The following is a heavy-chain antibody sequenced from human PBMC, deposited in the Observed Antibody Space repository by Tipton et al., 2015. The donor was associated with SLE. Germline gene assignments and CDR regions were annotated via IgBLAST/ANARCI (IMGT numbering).Heavy chain of an antibody. CDR3: AREVLNPVTTVHYYFDL. J-gene: IGHJ2*01. CDR1: GGSIGSHY. D-gene: IGHD4-11*01. Sequence: TLSLTCTVSGGSIGSHYWNWIRQSPGKGLEWIGYLSHSGSTNYNPSLKSRVTMSVDTSKNHFSLKLISVTAADTAVYYCAREVLNPVTTVHYYFDLWGRGTLVTVSS. CDR2: LSHSGST. V-gene: IGHV4-59*11.